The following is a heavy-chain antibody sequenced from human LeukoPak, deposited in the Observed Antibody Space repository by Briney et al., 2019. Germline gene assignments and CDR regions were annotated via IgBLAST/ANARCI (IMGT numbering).Heavy chain of an antibody. D-gene: IGHD6-13*01. J-gene: IGHJ4*02. CDR2: FYYSGSA. V-gene: IGHV4-59*01. CDR3: ARGREARYSSSWYGGYFDY. CDR1: GSMNNYF. Sequence: SETLSLTCTVSGSMNNYFWSWIRQPPGKGLEWIGYFYYSGSANYDPSLKSRVTISIDTSKNQFSLQLNSVTAADTAIYYCARGREARYSSSWYGGYFDYWGQGILVTVSS.